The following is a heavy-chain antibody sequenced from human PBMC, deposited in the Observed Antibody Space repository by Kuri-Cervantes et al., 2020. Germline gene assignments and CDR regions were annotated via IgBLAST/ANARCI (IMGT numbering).Heavy chain of an antibody. CDR1: GDSVSSNSAA. CDR3: ARDRGDSSGWSDAFDI. V-gene: IGHV6-1*01. J-gene: IGHJ3*02. D-gene: IGHD6-19*01. Sequence: SQTLSLTCAISGDSVSSNSAAWNWIRQSPSRGLEWLGRTYYRSKWYNDYAVSVKSRITINPDTSKNQCSLQLNSVTPEDTAVYYCARDRGDSSGWSDAFDIWGQGTMVTVSS. CDR2: TYYRSKWYN.